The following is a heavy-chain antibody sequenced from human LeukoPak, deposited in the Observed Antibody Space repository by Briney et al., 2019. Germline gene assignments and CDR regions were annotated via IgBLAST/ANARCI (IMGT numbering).Heavy chain of an antibody. J-gene: IGHJ4*02. D-gene: IGHD6-19*01. CDR2: ISSSSSYT. CDR1: GFTFSSYA. CDR3: ARALYSSGWYNDGY. Sequence: PGGSLRLSCAASGFTFSSYAMSWVRQAPGKGLEWVSYISSSSSYTNYADSVKGRFTISRDNAKNSLYLQMNSLRAEDTAVYYCARALYSSGWYNDGYWGQGTLVTVSS. V-gene: IGHV3-21*05.